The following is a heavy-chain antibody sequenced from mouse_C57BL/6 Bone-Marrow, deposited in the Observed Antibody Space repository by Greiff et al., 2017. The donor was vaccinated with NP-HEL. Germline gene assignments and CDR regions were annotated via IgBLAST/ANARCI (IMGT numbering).Heavy chain of an antibody. CDR2: IDPSDSYT. Sequence: QVQLQQPGAELVMPGASVKLSCKASGYTFTSYWMHWVKQRPGQGLEWIGEIDPSDSYTNYNQKFKGKSTLTVDKSSSTAYMQLSSLTSEDSAVYYCSRGDSYYCSLYYFDYWGQGTTLTVSS. V-gene: IGHV1-69*01. CDR3: SRGDSYYCSLYYFDY. CDR1: GYTFTSYW. J-gene: IGHJ2*01. D-gene: IGHD1-1*01.